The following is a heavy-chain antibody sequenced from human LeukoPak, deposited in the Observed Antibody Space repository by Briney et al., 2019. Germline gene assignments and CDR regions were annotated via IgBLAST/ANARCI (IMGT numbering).Heavy chain of an antibody. V-gene: IGHV3-21*01. CDR2: ISSSSSYI. Sequence: PGGSLRLSCAASGFTLSSYSMNWVRQAPGKGLEWVSSISSSSSYIYYADSVKGRFTISRDNAKSSLYLQMNSLRAEDTAVYYCARDSPGCCSGGSCYGLDYWGQGTLVTVSS. J-gene: IGHJ4*02. D-gene: IGHD2-15*01. CDR1: GFTLSSYS. CDR3: ARDSPGCCSGGSCYGLDY.